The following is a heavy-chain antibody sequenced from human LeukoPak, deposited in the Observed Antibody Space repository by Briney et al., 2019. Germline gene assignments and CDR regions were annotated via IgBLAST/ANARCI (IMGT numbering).Heavy chain of an antibody. V-gene: IGHV1-2*02. CDR3: AREGLRMIGY. Sequence: GASVKVSCKASGYTFTSYDINWVRQATGQGLEWMGWINPNSGGTNYAQKFQGRVTMTRDTSISTAYMELSRLRSDDTAVYYCAREGLRMIGYWGQGTLVTVSS. D-gene: IGHD5/OR15-5a*01. J-gene: IGHJ4*02. CDR1: GYTFTSYD. CDR2: INPNSGGT.